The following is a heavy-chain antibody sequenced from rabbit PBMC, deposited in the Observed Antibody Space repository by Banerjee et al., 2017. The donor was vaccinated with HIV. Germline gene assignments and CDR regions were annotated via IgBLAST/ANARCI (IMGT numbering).Heavy chain of an antibody. CDR1: GFDFSNYY. J-gene: IGHJ4*01. V-gene: IGHV1S7*01. CDR2: IDPVFGTT. D-gene: IGHD4-1*01. CDR3: ARDSGWGDLNL. Sequence: QLEESGGGLVQPGGSLKLSCKASGFDFSNYYMNWVRQAPGKGLEWIGYIDPVFGTTYYASWVNGRFTISSHNAQNTLYLQLNSLTAADTATYFCARDSGWGDLNLWGQGTLVTDS.